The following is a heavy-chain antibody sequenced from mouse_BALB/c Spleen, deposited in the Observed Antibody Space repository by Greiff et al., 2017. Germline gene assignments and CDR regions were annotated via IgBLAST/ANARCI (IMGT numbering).Heavy chain of an antibody. CDR1: GFNIKDTY. J-gene: IGHJ3*01. CDR2: IDPANGNT. V-gene: IGHV14-3*02. D-gene: IGHD2-1*01. CDR3: APYGNYPWFAY. Sequence: EVKLVESGAELVKPGASVKLSCTASGFNIKDTYMHWVKQRPEQGLEWIGRIDPANGNTKYDPKFQGKATITADTSSNTAYLQLSSLTSEDTAVYYCAPYGNYPWFAYWGQGTLVTVSA.